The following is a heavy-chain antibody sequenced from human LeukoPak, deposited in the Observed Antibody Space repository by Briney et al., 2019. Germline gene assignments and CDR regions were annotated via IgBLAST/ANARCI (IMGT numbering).Heavy chain of an antibody. CDR2: IYHTGNT. V-gene: IGHV4-30-2*01. CDR1: GASITSGDYS. Sequence: SQTLSLTCAVSGASITSGDYSWNWMRQPPGKGLEWIGNIYHTGNTYYNPSLKSRVTISVDRSKNQFSLKLSSVTAADTAVYYCARGFFVRGNPGSWFDPWGQGTLVTVSS. CDR3: ARGFFVRGNPGSWFDP. D-gene: IGHD3-10*02. J-gene: IGHJ5*02.